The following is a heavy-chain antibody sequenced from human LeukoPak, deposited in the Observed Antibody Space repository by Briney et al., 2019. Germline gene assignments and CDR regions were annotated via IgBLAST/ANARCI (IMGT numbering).Heavy chain of an antibody. V-gene: IGHV3-53*01. D-gene: IGHD4-23*01. CDR3: ARVYGGNAAFDY. CDR2: IYSGGST. Sequence: PGGSLRLSCAASGFTFYTYSMNWVRQAPGKGLEWVSVIYSGGSTYYADSVKGRFTISRDNSKNTLYLQMNSLRAEDTAVYYCARVYGGNAAFDYWGQGTLVTVSS. CDR1: GFTFYTYS. J-gene: IGHJ4*02.